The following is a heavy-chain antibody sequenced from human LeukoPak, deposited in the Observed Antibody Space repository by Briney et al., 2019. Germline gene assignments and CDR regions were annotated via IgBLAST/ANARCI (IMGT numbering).Heavy chain of an antibody. D-gene: IGHD6-13*01. V-gene: IGHV3-48*04. CDR1: GFSFRSYS. CDR3: ARDGQQLGF. Sequence: GGSLRLSCAASGFSFRSYSMNWVRQAPGKGLEWVSYISSSSSSMYYADSVKGRFTISRDNAKNSLYLQMNSLRAEDTAVYYCARDGQQLGFWGQGTLVTVSS. J-gene: IGHJ4*02. CDR2: ISSSSSSM.